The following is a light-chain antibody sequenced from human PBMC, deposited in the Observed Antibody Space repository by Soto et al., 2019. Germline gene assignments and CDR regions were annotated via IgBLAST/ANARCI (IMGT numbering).Light chain of an antibody. V-gene: IGKV3-15*01. CDR2: GAS. J-gene: IGKJ1*01. CDR1: QSVSSY. CDR3: QQYNKWPPWT. Sequence: EIVLTQSPATLSLSPGERAALSCRASQSVSSYLAWYQQKPGQAPRLLIYGASTRATGIPARFSGSGSGTEFTLTISSLQSEDFAVYYCQQYNKWPPWTFGQGTKVEIK.